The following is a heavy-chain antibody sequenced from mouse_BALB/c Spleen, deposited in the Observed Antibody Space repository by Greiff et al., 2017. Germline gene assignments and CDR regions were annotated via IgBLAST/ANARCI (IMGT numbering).Heavy chain of an antibody. CDR1: GFTFSSFG. J-gene: IGHJ4*01. CDR2: ISSGSSTI. D-gene: IGHD2-4*01. V-gene: IGHV5-17*02. Sequence: EVMLVESGGGLVQPGGSRKLSCAASGFTFSSFGMHWVRQAPEKGLEWVAYISSGSSTIYYADTVKGRFTISRDNPKNTLFLQMTSLRSEDTAMYYCARYGDYDRGVYYAMDYWGQGTSVTVSS. CDR3: ARYGDYDRGVYYAMDY.